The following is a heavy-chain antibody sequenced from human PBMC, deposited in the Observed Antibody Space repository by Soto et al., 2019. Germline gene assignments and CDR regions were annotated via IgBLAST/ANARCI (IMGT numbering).Heavy chain of an antibody. J-gene: IGHJ4*02. D-gene: IGHD6-13*01. CDR1: GDLFNNYA. V-gene: IGHV1-69*01. CDR2: ISPLFSTT. Sequence: QVQLLQSGAEVKEPGYSVKVSCKATGDLFNNYAFNWVRQAPGQGLEWMGRISPLFSTTNYAQKFQGRVTIGADELTTIVYLEVSNLESEDTAMYYFAASSSVAAAGYFKFWGQGTLVTVSP. CDR3: AASSSVAAAGYFKF.